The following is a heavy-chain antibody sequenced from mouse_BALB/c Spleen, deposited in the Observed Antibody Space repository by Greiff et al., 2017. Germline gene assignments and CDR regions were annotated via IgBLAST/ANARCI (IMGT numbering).Heavy chain of an antibody. J-gene: IGHJ3*01. CDR2: ISDGGSYT. CDR3: ARDYYGSSPFAY. CDR1: GFTFSDYY. Sequence: EVQRVESGGGLVKPGGSLKLSCAASGFTFSDYYMYWVRQTPEKRLEWVATISDGGSYTYYPDSVKGRFTISRDNAKNNLYLQMSSLKSEDTAMYYCARDYYGSSPFAYWGQGTLVTVSA. V-gene: IGHV5-4*02. D-gene: IGHD1-1*01.